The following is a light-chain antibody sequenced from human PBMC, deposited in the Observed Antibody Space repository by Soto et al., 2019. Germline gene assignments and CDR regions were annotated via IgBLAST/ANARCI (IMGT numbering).Light chain of an antibody. CDR3: QQYKSYPWK. Sequence: DIQMTQSPSTLSASVGDRVTITCRASQGISSRLAWYQQKPGKAPELLIYDVSYLESGAPSRFSGSGSGTEFTLTISGLQPDDFATYYCQQYKSYPWKFGQGTK. J-gene: IGKJ1*01. CDR1: QGISSR. V-gene: IGKV1-5*01. CDR2: DVS.